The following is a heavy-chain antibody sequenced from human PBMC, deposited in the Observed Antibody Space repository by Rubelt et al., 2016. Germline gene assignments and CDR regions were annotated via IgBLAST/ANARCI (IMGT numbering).Heavy chain of an antibody. J-gene: IGHJ4*02. Sequence: QVQLVQSGAEVKKPGSSVKVSCKASGYTFTSYGISWVRQAPGQGLEWMGWINPNSGGPNSAPKFQGRVTMTRDTSISTAYMELSRLRSDDTAVYYCARGSEADYVLAHWGQGTLVTVSS. CDR1: GYTFTSYG. V-gene: IGHV1-2*02. CDR3: ARGSEADYVLAH. CDR2: INPNSGGP. D-gene: IGHD4-17*01.